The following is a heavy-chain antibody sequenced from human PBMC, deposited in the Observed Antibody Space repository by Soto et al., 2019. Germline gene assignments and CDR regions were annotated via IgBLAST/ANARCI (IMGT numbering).Heavy chain of an antibody. CDR2: ISSSSSNI. J-gene: IGHJ4*02. CDR1: GFTFSSYS. V-gene: IGHV3-21*01. D-gene: IGHD6-13*01. CDR3: ALTRSSSSLGY. Sequence: GGSLRLSCAASGFTFSSYSMNWVRQAPGKGLEWVSSISSSSSNIYYADSVKGRFTISRDNAKNSLYLQMNSLRAEDTAVYYCALTRSSSSLGYWGQGTLVTVSS.